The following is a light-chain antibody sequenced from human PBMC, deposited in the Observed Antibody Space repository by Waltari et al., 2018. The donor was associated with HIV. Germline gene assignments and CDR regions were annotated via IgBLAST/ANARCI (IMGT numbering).Light chain of an antibody. CDR1: SRGVGGYNY. Sequence: QSSLTQSPSPSGPPGQSVTISCTATSRGVGGYNYVSWYQQHPGKAPKLIINAVDTRPSGVPDRFSGSKSGNTASLTVSGLRAEDDADYYCLSSAGNNNYVFGSGTTVTV. CDR3: LSSAGNNNYV. J-gene: IGLJ1*01. CDR2: AVD. V-gene: IGLV2-8*01.